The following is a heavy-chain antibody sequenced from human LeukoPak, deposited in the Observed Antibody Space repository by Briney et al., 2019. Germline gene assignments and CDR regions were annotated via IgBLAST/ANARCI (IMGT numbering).Heavy chain of an antibody. CDR3: ARALIGYYFDY. J-gene: IGHJ4*02. CDR2: VSNSGDYI. V-gene: IGHV3-21*06. D-gene: IGHD2-8*01. Sequence: GGSLRLSCAASGFTFSSYAMSWVRQAPGKGLEWVSSVSNSGDYIHYADSVKGRFTISRDNSKNSLYLQMNSLRAEDTAVYYCARALIGYYFDYWGQGTLVTVSS. CDR1: GFTFSSYA.